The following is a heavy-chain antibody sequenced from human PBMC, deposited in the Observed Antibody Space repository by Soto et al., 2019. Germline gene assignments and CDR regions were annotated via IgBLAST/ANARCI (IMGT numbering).Heavy chain of an antibody. CDR2: ISYDGGNK. V-gene: IGHV3-30*18. CDR3: AKDVGSYYYSYYMDV. J-gene: IGHJ6*03. Sequence: GGSLRLSCAASGFTFSSYGMHWVRQAPGKGLEWVAVISYDGGNKYYADSVKGRFTISRDNSKNTLYLQMNSLRAEDTAVYYCAKDVGSYYYSYYMDVWGKGTTVTVSS. D-gene: IGHD1-26*01. CDR1: GFTFSSYG.